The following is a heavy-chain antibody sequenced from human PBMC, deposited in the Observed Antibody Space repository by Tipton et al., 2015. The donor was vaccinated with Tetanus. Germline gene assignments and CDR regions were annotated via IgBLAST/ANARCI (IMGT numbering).Heavy chain of an antibody. CDR1: GFAFSGYT. Sequence: SLRLSCSASGFAFSGYTMNWVRRSPGKGLEWVSSISGSSAYIYYADSVKGRFTVSRDNAKSSLDLQMNSLRVEDTAVYYCARDSTAYTFGSNWFDPWGQGTLVTVSS. CDR2: ISGSSAYI. D-gene: IGHD3-3*01. CDR3: ARDSTAYTFGSNWFDP. J-gene: IGHJ5*02. V-gene: IGHV3-21*01.